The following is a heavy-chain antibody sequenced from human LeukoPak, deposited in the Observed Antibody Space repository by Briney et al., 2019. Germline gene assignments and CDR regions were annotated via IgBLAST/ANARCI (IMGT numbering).Heavy chain of an antibody. CDR1: GYTFTGYY. V-gene: IGHV1-2*02. J-gene: IGHJ6*03. Sequence: ASVKVPCKASGYTFTGYYMHWVRQAPGQGLEWMGWINPNSGGTNYAQKFQGRVTMTRDTSISTAYMELSRLRSDDTAVYYCARGGLRRAGSGNYYMDVWGKGTTVTVSS. CDR3: ARGGLRRAGSGNYYMDV. CDR2: INPNSGGT. D-gene: IGHD3-10*01.